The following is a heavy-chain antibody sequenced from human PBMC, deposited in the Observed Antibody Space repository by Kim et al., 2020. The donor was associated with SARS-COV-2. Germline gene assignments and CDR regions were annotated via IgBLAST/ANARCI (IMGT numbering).Heavy chain of an antibody. CDR2: ISSSSSTI. D-gene: IGHD3-9*01. CDR1: GFTFSSYS. V-gene: IGHV3-48*02. CDR3: AREGTYYDILTGYYGMDV. Sequence: GGSLRLSCAASGFTFSSYSMNWVRQAPGKGLEWVSYISSSSSTIYYADSVKGRFTISRDNAKNSLYLQMNSLRDEDTAVYYCAREGTYYDILTGYYGMDVWGQGTTVTVSS. J-gene: IGHJ6*02.